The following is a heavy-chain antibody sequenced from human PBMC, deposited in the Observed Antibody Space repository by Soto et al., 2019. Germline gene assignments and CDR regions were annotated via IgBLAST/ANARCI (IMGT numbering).Heavy chain of an antibody. CDR2: ISGSGGST. Sequence: EVQLLESGGGLVQPGGSLRLSCAASGFTFSSYAMSWVRQAPGKGLEWVSAISGSGGSTYYADSVKGRFTISRDNSKNTLYLQRNSLRAEDTAVYYCAKRGADYYYYGMDVWGQGTTVTVAS. CDR3: AKRGADYYYYGMDV. V-gene: IGHV3-23*01. D-gene: IGHD2-15*01. CDR1: GFTFSSYA. J-gene: IGHJ6*02.